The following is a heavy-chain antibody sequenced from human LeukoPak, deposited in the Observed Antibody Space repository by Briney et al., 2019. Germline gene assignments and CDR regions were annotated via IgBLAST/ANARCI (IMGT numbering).Heavy chain of an antibody. CDR3: AELGITMIGGV. J-gene: IGHJ6*04. V-gene: IGHV3-53*01. D-gene: IGHD3-10*02. Sequence: GGSLRLSCAASGFTVSSNYMSWVRQAPGKALQWVSVIYSGGNTYYADSVKGRFTISRDNSKNTLYLHMNSLRAEDTAVYYCAELGITMIGGVWGKGTTVTISS. CDR1: GFTVSSNY. CDR2: IYSGGNT.